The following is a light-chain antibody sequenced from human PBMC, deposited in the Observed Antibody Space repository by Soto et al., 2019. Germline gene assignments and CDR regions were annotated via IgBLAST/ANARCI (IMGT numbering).Light chain of an antibody. CDR3: QQYNNRPPWT. J-gene: IGKJ1*01. Sequence: EIVMTQSPATLSVSPGERATLSCWASQSVDINLAWYQQKPGQTPRLLISGASTRATGIPARCSGSGSGTEFPHTISSLQSEDFEVYFCQQYNNRPPWTFGQGTKVEIK. CDR1: QSVDIN. V-gene: IGKV3-15*01. CDR2: GAS.